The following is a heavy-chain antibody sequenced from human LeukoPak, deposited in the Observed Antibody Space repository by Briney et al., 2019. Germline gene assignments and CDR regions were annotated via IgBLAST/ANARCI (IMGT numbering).Heavy chain of an antibody. J-gene: IGHJ5*02. Sequence: PGGSLRLSCAASGFTFSSHWMHWVRQAPGKGLVWVSRINSDGSSTTYADSVKGRFTISRDNAKNTLYLQMNSLRAEDTAVYFCARVATGSYDWFDPWGQGTLVTVSS. CDR2: INSDGSST. D-gene: IGHD3-10*01. CDR1: GFTFSSHW. V-gene: IGHV3-74*01. CDR3: ARVATGSYDWFDP.